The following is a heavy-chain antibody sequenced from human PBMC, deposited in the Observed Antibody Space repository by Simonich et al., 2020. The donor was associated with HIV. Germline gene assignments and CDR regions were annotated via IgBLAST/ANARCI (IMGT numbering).Heavy chain of an antibody. J-gene: IGHJ4*02. CDR2: INHSGNN. V-gene: IGHV4-34*01. CDR1: GGSFSGYY. D-gene: IGHD3-3*01. CDR3: ARRDRELILYFDY. Sequence: QVQLQQWGAGLLKPSETLSLTCAVYGGSFSGYYWSWIRQPPGKGLEWIGEINHSGNNNYKSSLNSRATISGDKSKNQFSLKLSSVTAADTAIYYCARRDRELILYFDYWGQGNLVTVSS.